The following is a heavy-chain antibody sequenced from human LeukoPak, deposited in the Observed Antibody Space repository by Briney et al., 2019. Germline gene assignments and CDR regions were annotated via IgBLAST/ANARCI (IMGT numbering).Heavy chain of an antibody. CDR3: AKVAGSRYFDI. V-gene: IGHV4-4*07. D-gene: IGHD6-19*01. CDR1: GGSVSTYY. CDR2: FYTSGST. Sequence: SETLFLTCTVSGGSVSTYYWSWIRQPAGKGLEWIGRFYTSGSTSYNPSLKSRVSMSVDTSKNQFSLNLTSVTAADTAVYYCAKVAGSRYFDIWGRGTLVTVSS. J-gene: IGHJ2*01.